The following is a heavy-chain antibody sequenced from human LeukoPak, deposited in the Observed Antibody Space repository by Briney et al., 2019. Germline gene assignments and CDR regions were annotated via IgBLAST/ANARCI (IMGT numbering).Heavy chain of an antibody. V-gene: IGHV3-20*04. CDR2: INWNGGST. Sequence: TGGSLRLSCAASGCTFDDYGMSWVRHAPGKGLEWVSGINWNGGSTGYADSVKGRFTISRDNAKNSLYLQMNSLRAEDTAVYYCAKDLGWELPHYYYYYYMDVWGKGTTVTVSS. J-gene: IGHJ6*03. CDR1: GCTFDDYG. D-gene: IGHD1-26*01. CDR3: AKDLGWELPHYYYYYYMDV.